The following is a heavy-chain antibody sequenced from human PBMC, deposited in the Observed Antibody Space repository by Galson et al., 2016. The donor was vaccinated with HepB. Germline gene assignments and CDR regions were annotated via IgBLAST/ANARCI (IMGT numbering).Heavy chain of an antibody. D-gene: IGHD2-2*01. V-gene: IGHV3-23*01. CDR2: ISGSGGST. J-gene: IGHJ4*02. CDR3: ATGVGYCVSTNCYADY. CDR1: GFTFSSYA. Sequence: SLRLSCAASGFTFSSYAMNWVRQAPGKGLEWVSVISGSGGSTDYADSVEGRFTISRDNSKNTLYLQMNSLRAEDTAVYYCATGVGYCVSTNCYADYWGQGTLVTVSS.